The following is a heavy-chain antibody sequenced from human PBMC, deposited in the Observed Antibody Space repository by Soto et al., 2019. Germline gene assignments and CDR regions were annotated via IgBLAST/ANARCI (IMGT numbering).Heavy chain of an antibody. Sequence: EVQLLESGGGLVQPGGSLRLSCAASGFTFSSYAMSWVRQAPGKGLEWVSAISGSGGSTYYADSVKGRFTISRDNAKKTLYLQRNSLRAEDTAVYYCANRPLGGGMDVWDQGTTVTVSS. J-gene: IGHJ6*02. CDR1: GFTFSSYA. CDR2: ISGSGGST. V-gene: IGHV3-23*01. D-gene: IGHD3-16*01. CDR3: ANRPLGGGMDV.